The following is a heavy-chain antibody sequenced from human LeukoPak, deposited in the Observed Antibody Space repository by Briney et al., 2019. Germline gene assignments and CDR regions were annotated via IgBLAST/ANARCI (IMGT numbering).Heavy chain of an antibody. CDR3: ARVGLWSGYSHHGY. D-gene: IGHD3-3*01. J-gene: IGHJ4*02. CDR2: ISSSSSYI. CDR1: GFTFGSYS. V-gene: IGHV3-21*01. Sequence: MTGGSLRLSCAASGFTFGSYSMNWVRQAPGKGLEWVSSISSSSSYIYYADSVKGRFTISRDNAKNSLYLQMNSLRAEDTAVYYCARVGLWSGYSHHGYWGQGTLVTVSS.